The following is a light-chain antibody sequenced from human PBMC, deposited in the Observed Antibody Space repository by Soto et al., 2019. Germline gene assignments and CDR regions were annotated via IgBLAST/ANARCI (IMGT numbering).Light chain of an antibody. CDR1: QSVGSNS. CDR2: GAS. CDR3: QQYGSSPPLT. V-gene: IGKV3-20*01. J-gene: IGKJ4*01. Sequence: EFVLTQSPGTLSLSPGERATLSCRASQSVGSNSLAWYQQKTGQAPRILIYGASTRAAGIPDRFSGSGSGTDFTLTISRLEPEDFAVYYCQQYGSSPPLTFGGGTKVEIK.